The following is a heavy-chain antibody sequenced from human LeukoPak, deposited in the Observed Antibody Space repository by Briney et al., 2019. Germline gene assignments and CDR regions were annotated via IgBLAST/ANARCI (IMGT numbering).Heavy chain of an antibody. CDR2: IYRDGRS. J-gene: IGHJ6*03. CDR1: GFSVTRHY. Sequence: PGGTLRLSCAASGFSVTRHYMHWVRQAPGKGLEWVSFIYRDGRSYPTDSVEGRFSISRDDSKNTVFLQMNNLRGEDTAVYYCAREPAIMRLTEYYYYLDVWGKGTSVTVSS. CDR3: AREPAIMRLTEYYYYLDV. D-gene: IGHD2-2*01. V-gene: IGHV3-53*01.